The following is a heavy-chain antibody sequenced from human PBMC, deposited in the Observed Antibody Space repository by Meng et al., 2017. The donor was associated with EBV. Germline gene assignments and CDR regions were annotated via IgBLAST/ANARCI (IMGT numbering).Heavy chain of an antibody. V-gene: IGHV3-15*01. CDR1: GFTFSNAW. J-gene: IGHJ4*02. CDR3: TTDEGAIQEDY. CDR2: IKSKTDGGTT. D-gene: IGHD1-26*01. Sequence: EVLLVESGGGFVYPGGSLRLSCAAAGFTFSNAWMSWVRQAPGKGLEWVGRIKSKTDGGTTDYAAPVKGRFTISRDDSKNTLYLQMNSLKTEDTAVYYCTTDEGAIQEDYWGQGTLVTVSS.